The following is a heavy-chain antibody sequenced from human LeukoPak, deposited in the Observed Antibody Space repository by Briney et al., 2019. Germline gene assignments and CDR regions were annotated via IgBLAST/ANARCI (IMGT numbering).Heavy chain of an antibody. V-gene: IGHV1-69*13. Sequence: ASVKVSCKASGGTFSSYAISWVRQTPGQELEWMGGIIPIFGTANYAQKFQGRVTITADESTSTAYMELSSLRSEDTAVYYCARDINYDSSGPLKAWGQGTLVTVSS. D-gene: IGHD3-22*01. CDR1: GGTFSSYA. J-gene: IGHJ4*02. CDR3: ARDINYDSSGPLKA. CDR2: IIPIFGTA.